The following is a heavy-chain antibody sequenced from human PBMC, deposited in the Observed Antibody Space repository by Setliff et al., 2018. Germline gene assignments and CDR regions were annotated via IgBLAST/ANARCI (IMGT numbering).Heavy chain of an antibody. Sequence: GGSLRLSCAASGFTFSTYRMHWVRQAPGKGLEWVAVIWDDGVKKYHADSVKGRFTISRDNSKNTLYLQMDSLRAEDTAVYYCARAKMEESGKAQAGMDVWGKGTTVTAPQ. V-gene: IGHV3-33*08. CDR3: ARAKMEESGKAQAGMDV. D-gene: IGHD6-13*01. CDR2: IWDDGVKK. CDR1: GFTFSTYR. J-gene: IGHJ6*04.